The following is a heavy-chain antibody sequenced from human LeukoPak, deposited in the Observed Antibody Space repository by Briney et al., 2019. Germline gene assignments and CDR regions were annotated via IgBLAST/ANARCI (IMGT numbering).Heavy chain of an antibody. CDR1: GGSISNYY. CDR3: ARYGSGTYSFDI. Sequence: SETLSLTCTVSGGSISNYYWSWIRQTPGKGLEWIGYIHSSGSTNNNPSLRSRVTISVDTSKNQLSLKLSSVTAADTALYYCARYGSGTYSFDIWGQGTMVTVSS. CDR2: IHSSGST. D-gene: IGHD3-10*01. J-gene: IGHJ3*02. V-gene: IGHV4-59*12.